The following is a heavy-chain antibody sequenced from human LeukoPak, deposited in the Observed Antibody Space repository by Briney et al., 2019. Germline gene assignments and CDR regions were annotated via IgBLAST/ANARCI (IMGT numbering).Heavy chain of an antibody. D-gene: IGHD3-16*01. Sequence: PGGSLRLSCAASGFSFSDSTMNWVRQASGKGLEWVASINSAGSTTHYADPVKGRLTISRDNARNSLYLQLNSLRGEDTAVYYCVRGDTRDYWGQGTLVTVSS. CDR1: GFSFSDST. CDR3: VRGDTRDY. CDR2: INSAGSTT. J-gene: IGHJ4*02. V-gene: IGHV3-21*01.